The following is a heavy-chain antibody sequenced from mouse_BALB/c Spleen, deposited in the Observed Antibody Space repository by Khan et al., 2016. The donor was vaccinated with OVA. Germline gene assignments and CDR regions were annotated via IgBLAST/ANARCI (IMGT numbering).Heavy chain of an antibody. CDR1: GYSFTSAYA. V-gene: IGHV3-2*02. CDR2: ITYSGVT. J-gene: IGHJ2*01. CDR3: ARGNYYGYYFDY. D-gene: IGHD1-1*01. Sequence: VQLQESGPGLVKPSQSLSLTCTVTGYSFTSAYAWNWIRQFPGNKLECMGYITYSGVTSYTPSLKSRISITRDTSKNQFFLQLNDVTTEDTATYDCARGNYYGYYFDYWGQGTTLTVSS.